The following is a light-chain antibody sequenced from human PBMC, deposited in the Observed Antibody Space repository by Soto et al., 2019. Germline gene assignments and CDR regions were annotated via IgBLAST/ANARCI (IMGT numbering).Light chain of an antibody. J-gene: IGLJ3*02. V-gene: IGLV2-14*03. CDR1: SSDLGGYNF. Sequence: QSALTQPASVSGSLGQSLTISCTGNSSDLGGYNFVSWYQQHPGKAPKLIIYDVSNRPSGVSSRFSASKSGYTASLTISGLQAEDEADYYCTSYTRSSTLVFGGGTKLTVL. CDR3: TSYTRSSTLV. CDR2: DVS.